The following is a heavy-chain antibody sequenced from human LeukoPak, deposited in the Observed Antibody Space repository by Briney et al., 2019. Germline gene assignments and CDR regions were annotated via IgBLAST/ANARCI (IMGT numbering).Heavy chain of an antibody. V-gene: IGHV1-46*01. Sequence: ASVKVSCKASGYTFTSYYMHWVRQAPGQGLEWMGIINPSGGSTSYAQKFQGRVTMTRDTSTSTVYMELSSLRSEDTAVYYCARVSAPIVVVPAAMRGGAFDIWGQGTMVTVSS. D-gene: IGHD2-2*01. CDR3: ARVSAPIVVVPAAMRGGAFDI. CDR1: GYTFTSYY. J-gene: IGHJ3*02. CDR2: INPSGGST.